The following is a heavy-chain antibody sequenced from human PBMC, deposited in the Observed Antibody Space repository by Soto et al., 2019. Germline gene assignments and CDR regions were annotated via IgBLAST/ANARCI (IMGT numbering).Heavy chain of an antibody. J-gene: IGHJ6*02. CDR1: GDSVSSSSAA. Sequence: PSQTLSLTCAISGDSVSSSSAAWNWIRQSPSRGLEWLGRTYYRSKWYNDYAVSVKSRITINPDTSKNQFYLQLNSVTPEDTAVYYCARDLGIAVAGRTYYYYGMDVWGQGTTVTVSS. CDR2: TYYRSKWYN. D-gene: IGHD6-19*01. CDR3: ARDLGIAVAGRTYYYYGMDV. V-gene: IGHV6-1*01.